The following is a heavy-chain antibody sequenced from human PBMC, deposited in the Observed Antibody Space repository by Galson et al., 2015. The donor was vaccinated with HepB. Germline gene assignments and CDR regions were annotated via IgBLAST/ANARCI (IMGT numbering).Heavy chain of an antibody. V-gene: IGHV3-15*01. D-gene: IGHD3-3*01. J-gene: IGHJ5*02. CDR2: IKSITDGGTT. Sequence: SLRLSCAASGFTFNNAWMSWVRQAPGKGLEWVGRIKSITDGGTTDYAAPVKGRFTISRDDSKNTLYLQMNSLKTEDTAVYYCTTYYLGGAGYYVTPWGQGTLVTVSS. CDR3: TTYYLGGAGYYVTP. CDR1: GFTFNNAW.